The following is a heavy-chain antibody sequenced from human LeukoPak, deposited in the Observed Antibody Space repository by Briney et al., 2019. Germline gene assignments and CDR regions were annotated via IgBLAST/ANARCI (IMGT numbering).Heavy chain of an antibody. D-gene: IGHD3-3*01. CDR3: ARTEWLSHGAFDI. CDR2: INHSGST. V-gene: IGHV4-34*01. CDR1: GVSFSGYY. Sequence: SETLSLTCAVYGVSFSGYYWSWIRQPPGKGLEWIGEINHSGSTNYNPSLKSRVTISVDTSKNQFSLKLSSVTAADTAVYYCARTEWLSHGAFDIWGQGTMVTVSS. J-gene: IGHJ3*02.